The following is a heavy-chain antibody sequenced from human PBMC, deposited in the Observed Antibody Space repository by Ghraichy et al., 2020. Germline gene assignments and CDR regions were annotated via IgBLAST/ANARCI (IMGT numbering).Heavy chain of an antibody. D-gene: IGHD6-19*01. CDR3: AADLNSVAGNHYYYYGMDV. Sequence: SVKVSCKASGFTFTSSAVQWVRQARGQRLEWIGWIVVGSGNTNYAQKFQERVTITRDMSTSTAYMELSSLRSEDTAVYYCAADLNSVAGNHYYYYGMDVWGQGTTVTVSS. J-gene: IGHJ6*02. CDR1: GFTFTSSA. V-gene: IGHV1-58*01. CDR2: IVVGSGNT.